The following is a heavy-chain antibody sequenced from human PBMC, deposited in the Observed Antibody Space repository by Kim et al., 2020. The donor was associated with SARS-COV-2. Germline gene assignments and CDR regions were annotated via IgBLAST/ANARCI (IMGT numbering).Heavy chain of an antibody. CDR3: ARALMGYLEAFDI. CDR2: INPNSGGT. CDR1: GYTFTGYY. J-gene: IGHJ3*02. Sequence: ASVKVSCKASGYTFTGYYMHWVRQAPGQGLEWMGWINPNSGGTNYAQKFQGRVTMTRDTSISTAYMELSRLRSDDTAVYYCARALMGYLEAFDIWGQGTMVTVSS. V-gene: IGHV1-2*02. D-gene: IGHD2-8*01.